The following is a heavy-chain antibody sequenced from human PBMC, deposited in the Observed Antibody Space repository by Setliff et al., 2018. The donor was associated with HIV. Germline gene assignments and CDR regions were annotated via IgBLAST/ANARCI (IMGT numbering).Heavy chain of an antibody. Sequence: SVKVSCKASGGTFSSYAINWVRQAPGQGLEWMGRIIFIFGTANYAQKFQGRVTITADESTTTAYMDLSSLRSEDTAVYYCAKDQGTTVTTWDHWGQGTLVTVSS. J-gene: IGHJ4*02. CDR2: IIFIFGTA. V-gene: IGHV1-69*13. CDR1: GGTFSSYA. CDR3: AKDQGTTVTTWDH. D-gene: IGHD4-4*01.